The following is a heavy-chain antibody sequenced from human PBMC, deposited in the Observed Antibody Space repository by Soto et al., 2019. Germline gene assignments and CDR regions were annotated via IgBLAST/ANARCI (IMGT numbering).Heavy chain of an antibody. CDR3: ARVVGPYSIEWFDP. D-gene: IGHD4-4*01. CDR1: GFTFSSYS. V-gene: IGHV3-21*01. CDR2: ISSSSSYI. J-gene: IGHJ5*02. Sequence: GGSLRLSCAASGFTFSSYSMNWVRQAPGKGLEWVSSISSSSSYIYYADSVKDRFTISRDNAKNSLYLQMNSLRAEDTAVYYCARVVGPYSIEWFDPWGQGTLVTVSS.